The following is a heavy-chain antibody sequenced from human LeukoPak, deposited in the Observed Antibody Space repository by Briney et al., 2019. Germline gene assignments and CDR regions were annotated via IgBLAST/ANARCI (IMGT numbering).Heavy chain of an antibody. J-gene: IGHJ6*02. CDR2: IYYSGST. D-gene: IGHD3-10*01. Sequence: SETLSLTCTVSGGSIRSGNYYWSWIRQPPGKGLEWIGYIYYSGSTYYNVSLKSRVTISLDMSKNQFSLKLSSVSAADTAVYCCVRERSPPPGHYYGMDVWGQGTTVTVSS. V-gene: IGHV4-30-4*01. CDR3: VRERSPPPGHYYGMDV. CDR1: GGSIRSGNYY.